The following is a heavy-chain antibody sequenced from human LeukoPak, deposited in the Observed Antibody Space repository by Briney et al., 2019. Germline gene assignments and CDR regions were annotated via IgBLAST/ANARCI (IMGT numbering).Heavy chain of an antibody. D-gene: IGHD5-18*01. CDR3: ARPLAGYSYGYWVFDY. Sequence: ASVKISCKASGGTFSSYAISWVRQAPGQGLEWMGWISAYNGNTNYAQKLQGRVTMTTDTSTSTAYMELRSLRSDDTAVYYCARPLAGYSYGYWVFDYWGQGTLVTVSS. CDR1: GGTFSSYA. V-gene: IGHV1-18*01. J-gene: IGHJ4*02. CDR2: ISAYNGNT.